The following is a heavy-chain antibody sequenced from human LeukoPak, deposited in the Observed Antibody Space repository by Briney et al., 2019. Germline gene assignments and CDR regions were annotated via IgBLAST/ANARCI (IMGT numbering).Heavy chain of an antibody. V-gene: IGHV3-30*18. D-gene: IGHD5-12*01. CDR2: ISYDGSNE. J-gene: IGHJ4*02. Sequence: GGSLRLSCAASGFTFSNYGMHWVRQAPGKGLEWVAVISYDGSNEYYADSVKGRFTISRDNPKNTLYLQMNSLRAEDTAVYYCAKGPAKRGYGDYWGQGTLVTVSS. CDR1: GFTFSNYG. CDR3: AKGPAKRGYGDY.